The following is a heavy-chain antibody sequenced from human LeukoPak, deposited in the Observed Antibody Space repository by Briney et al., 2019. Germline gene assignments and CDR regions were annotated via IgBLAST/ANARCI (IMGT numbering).Heavy chain of an antibody. CDR1: GGSISSYF. CDR3: ARDMSLGVTD. J-gene: IGHJ4*02. V-gene: IGHV4-59*01. Sequence: SETLSLTCTVSGGSISSYFWSWIRQPPGKGLEWIGYISYSGSTNYNPSLKSRVTISVDTSKNQFSLKLSSVTAADTAVYYCARDMSLGVTDWGQGTLVTVSS. CDR2: ISYSGST. D-gene: IGHD3-10*02.